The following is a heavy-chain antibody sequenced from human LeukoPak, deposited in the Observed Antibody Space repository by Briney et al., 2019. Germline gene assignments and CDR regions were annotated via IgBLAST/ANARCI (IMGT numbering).Heavy chain of an antibody. CDR1: GDSVSSNSAA. V-gene: IGHV6-1*01. CDR2: TYYRSKWSN. Sequence: HALSLTCAISGDSVSSNSAAWNWIRQSPSRGLEWLGRTYYRSKWSNDYAVSVKSRIIINPDTSKNQVSLQLNSVIPDDTAMYYCARSRGAIVDHWGQGTLVTVSS. J-gene: IGHJ4*02. CDR3: ARSRGAIVDH.